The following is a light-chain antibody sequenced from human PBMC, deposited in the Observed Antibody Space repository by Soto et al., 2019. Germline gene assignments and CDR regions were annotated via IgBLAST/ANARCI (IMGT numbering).Light chain of an antibody. Sequence: QSALTQPASVSGSPGQSITIPCTGTTRDIAGYNYISWYQQLPGKAPKLMIYQVTIRPSGISNRFSGSKSGNTASPTISGLQAEDEADYYCTSFSSSTSLYVFGTGTKVTVL. CDR2: QVT. V-gene: IGLV2-14*01. CDR1: TRDIAGYNY. CDR3: TSFSSSTSLYV. J-gene: IGLJ1*01.